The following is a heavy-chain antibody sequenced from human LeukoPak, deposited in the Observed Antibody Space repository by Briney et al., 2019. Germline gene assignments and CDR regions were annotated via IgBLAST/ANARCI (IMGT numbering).Heavy chain of an antibody. CDR3: ARCADSSGPYGP. D-gene: IGHD3-22*01. Sequence: ASVRVSCKASGYTFTGYFIHWVRQAPGQGLEWMGWINSNSGGTRFAQKFQGRVTMTRDTSISTAYMELSRLRYDDPAVYYCARCADSSGPYGPWGQGTVVTVSS. CDR2: INSNSGGT. V-gene: IGHV1-2*02. CDR1: GYTFTGYF. J-gene: IGHJ5*02.